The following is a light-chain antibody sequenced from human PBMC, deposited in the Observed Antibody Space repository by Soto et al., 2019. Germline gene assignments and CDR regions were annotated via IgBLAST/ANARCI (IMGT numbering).Light chain of an antibody. J-gene: IGKJ1*01. V-gene: IGKV3-20*01. CDR1: QSISSN. CDR2: GAS. Sequence: LTQSPSFLSASVGDRVTITCRASQSISSNLAWYQQKAGQAPRLLIYGASSRATGIPDRFSGSGSGTDFTLTISRLEPEDFAVYYCQQYVSSPRTFGQGTKV. CDR3: QQYVSSPRT.